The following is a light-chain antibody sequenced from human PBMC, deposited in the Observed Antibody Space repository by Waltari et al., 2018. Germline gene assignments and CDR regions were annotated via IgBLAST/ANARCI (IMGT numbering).Light chain of an antibody. CDR1: QSVLYSSNSKNY. CDR3: QKYDSTPPT. J-gene: IGKJ1*01. V-gene: IGKV4-1*01. Sequence: DIVMTQSPDSLAVSLGERATINCKSSQSVLYSSNSKNYLAWYQQKPGQPPKLLIYWASTRESGVPERCSGSESGTDFTRTISSLQAEDVAVYYCQKYDSTPPTFGQGTKVEIK. CDR2: WAS.